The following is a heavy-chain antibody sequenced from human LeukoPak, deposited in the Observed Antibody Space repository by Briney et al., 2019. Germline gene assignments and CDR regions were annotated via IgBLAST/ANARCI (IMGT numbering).Heavy chain of an antibody. D-gene: IGHD3-10*01. J-gene: IGHJ4*02. Sequence: GGSLRLSCAASGFTVSSNYMSWVRQAPGKGLEWVSVIYSGGSTYYADSVKGRFTISRDNSKNTLHLQMNSLRAEDTAVYYCARDGMVRGYYFDYWGQGTLVTVSS. V-gene: IGHV3-53*01. CDR3: ARDGMVRGYYFDY. CDR2: IYSGGST. CDR1: GFTVSSNY.